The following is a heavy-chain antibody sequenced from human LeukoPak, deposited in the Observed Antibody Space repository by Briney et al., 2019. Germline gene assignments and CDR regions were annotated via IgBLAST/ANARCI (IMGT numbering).Heavy chain of an antibody. CDR1: GFTFSSYW. D-gene: IGHD3-16*01. CDR2: IKQDGSEK. CDR3: AFRRPYDYALDY. Sequence: TGGSLRLSCAASGFTFSSYWMSWVRQAPGKGLEWVANIKQDGSEKYHVDSVKGRFTISRDNAKNSLYLQMNNLRAEDTAVYYCAFRRPYDYALDYWGQGTLVTVSS. J-gene: IGHJ4*02. V-gene: IGHV3-7*01.